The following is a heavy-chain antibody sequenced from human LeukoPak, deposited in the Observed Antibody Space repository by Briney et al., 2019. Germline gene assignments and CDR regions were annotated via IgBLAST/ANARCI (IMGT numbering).Heavy chain of an antibody. J-gene: IGHJ6*02. V-gene: IGHV4-59*08. CDR1: GGSISSYY. Sequence: SETLSLTCTVSGGSISSYYWSWIRQPPGKGLEWIGYIYYSGSTNYNPSLKSRVTISVDTSKNQFSLKLSSVTAADTAVNYCARGYGYSVYGMDVWGQGTTVTVSS. D-gene: IGHD5-18*01. CDR3: ARGYGYSVYGMDV. CDR2: IYYSGST.